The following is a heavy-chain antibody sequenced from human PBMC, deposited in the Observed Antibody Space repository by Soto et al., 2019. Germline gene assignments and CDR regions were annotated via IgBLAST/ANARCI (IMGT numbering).Heavy chain of an antibody. CDR3: ARVDYGDYDWFDP. CDR2: ISSSSSTI. J-gene: IGHJ5*02. CDR1: GFTFSSYS. D-gene: IGHD4-17*01. Sequence: GGSLRLSCAASGFTFSSYSMNWVRRAPGKGLEWVSYISSSSSTIYYADSVKGRFTISRDNAKNSLYLQMNSLRDEDTAVYYCARVDYGDYDWFDPWGQGTLVTVSS. V-gene: IGHV3-48*02.